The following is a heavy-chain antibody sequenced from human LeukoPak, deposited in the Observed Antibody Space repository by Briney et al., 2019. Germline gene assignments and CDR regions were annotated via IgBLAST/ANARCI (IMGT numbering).Heavy chain of an antibody. V-gene: IGHV1-2*02. J-gene: IGHJ5*02. D-gene: IGHD5-24*01. CDR1: EYTFTSYD. Sequence: ASVKVSCKASEYTFTSYDINWVRQAPGQGLEWMGWINPNSGGTNYAQKFQGRVTMTRDTSISTAYMELSRLRSDDTAVYYCASAQLEMATTWGQGTLVTVSS. CDR3: ASAQLEMATT. CDR2: INPNSGGT.